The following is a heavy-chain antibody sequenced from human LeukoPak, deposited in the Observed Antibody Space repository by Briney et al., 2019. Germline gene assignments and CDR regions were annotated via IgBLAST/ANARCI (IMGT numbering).Heavy chain of an antibody. J-gene: IGHJ4*02. CDR1: GFTFSTYW. Sequence: GGSLRLSCAASGFTFSTYWMGWVRQIAGKGLEWVADIKADGSEIYYLDSVRGRFTISRDNAKHSMYLEMNNLRVEDKAVYFCARHVWPFDFWGQGILVTVSS. CDR3: ARHVWPFDF. CDR2: IKADGSEI. D-gene: IGHD3-3*02. V-gene: IGHV3-7*01.